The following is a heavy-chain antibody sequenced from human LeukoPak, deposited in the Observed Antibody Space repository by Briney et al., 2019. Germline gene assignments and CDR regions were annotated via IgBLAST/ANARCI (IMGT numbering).Heavy chain of an antibody. J-gene: IGHJ4*02. CDR2: TSSDGSSK. CDR1: GFTLSTFA. Sequence: HPGGSLTLPCAASGFTLSTFAMHWVRQAPGKGLEWVALTSSDGSSKYYTDSVKGRFTISRDNSKNTLYLQMNSLRAEDTAVYYCAREGGDLRWKNRFDFWGQGTLVTVSS. V-gene: IGHV3-30-3*01. CDR3: AREGGDLRWKNRFDF. D-gene: IGHD4-23*01.